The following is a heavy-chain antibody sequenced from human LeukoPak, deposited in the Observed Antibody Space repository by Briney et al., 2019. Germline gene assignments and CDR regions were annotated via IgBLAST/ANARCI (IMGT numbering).Heavy chain of an antibody. CDR2: ISGSGGST. Sequence: GGSLRLSCAASGFTFSSYGMSWVRQAPGKGLEWVSAISGSGGSTYYADSVKGRFTISRDNSKNTLYLQMNSLRAEDTAVYYCAKDHDYASRGWFDPWGQGTLVTVSS. CDR3: AKDHDYASRGWFDP. CDR1: GFTFSSYG. J-gene: IGHJ5*02. D-gene: IGHD3-16*01. V-gene: IGHV3-23*01.